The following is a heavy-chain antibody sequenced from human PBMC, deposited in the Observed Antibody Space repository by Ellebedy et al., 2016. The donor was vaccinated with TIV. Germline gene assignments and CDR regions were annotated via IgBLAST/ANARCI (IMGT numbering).Heavy chain of an antibody. CDR3: ARGYGYSSGLDAFDI. J-gene: IGHJ3*02. Sequence: ASVKVSCKASGGTFSSYAISWVRQAPGQGLEWMGGIIPILGIANYAQKFQGRVTITADKSTSTAYMELRSLRSDDTAVYYCARGYGYSSGLDAFDIWGQGTMVTVSS. D-gene: IGHD6-19*01. V-gene: IGHV1-69*10. CDR2: IIPILGIA. CDR1: GGTFSSYA.